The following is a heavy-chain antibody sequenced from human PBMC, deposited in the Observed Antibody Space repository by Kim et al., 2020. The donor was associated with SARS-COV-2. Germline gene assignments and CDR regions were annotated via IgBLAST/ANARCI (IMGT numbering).Heavy chain of an antibody. CDR2: ISSSGSTI. D-gene: IGHD2-2*01. V-gene: IGHV3-48*03. CDR1: GFTFSSYE. CDR3: VIVVVPAAIWSYISNGMDV. Sequence: GGSLRLSCAASGFTFSSYEMNWVRQAPGKGLEWVSYISSSGSTIYYADSVKGRFTISRDNAKNSLYLQMNSLRAEDTAVYYCVIVVVPAAIWSYISNGMDVWGQGTTVTVSS. J-gene: IGHJ6*02.